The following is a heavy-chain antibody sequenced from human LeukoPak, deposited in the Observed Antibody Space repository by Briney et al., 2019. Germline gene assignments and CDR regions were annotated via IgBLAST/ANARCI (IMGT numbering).Heavy chain of an antibody. CDR1: GGSISSYY. J-gene: IGHJ4*02. D-gene: IGHD6-13*01. Sequence: SETLSLTRTVSGGSISSYYWSWIRQPPGKGLEWIGYIYTSGSTNYNPSLKSRVTISVDTSKNQFSLKLSSVTAADTAVYYCARQAGSSWYEWGQGTLVTVSS. CDR3: ARQAGSSWYE. V-gene: IGHV4-4*09. CDR2: IYTSGST.